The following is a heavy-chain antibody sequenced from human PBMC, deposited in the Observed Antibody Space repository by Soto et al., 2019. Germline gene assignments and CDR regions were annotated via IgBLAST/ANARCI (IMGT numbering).Heavy chain of an antibody. CDR2: ISNDGSKK. Sequence: PGGSLRLSCAVSGLTFSDYAIHWVRQAPGEGLEWVAVISNDGSKKFYIDSVKGRFTISRDNAKNSLYLQMNSLRAEDTAVYYCARFYYDSSGYLPSPYYYYYGMDVWGQGTTVTVSS. V-gene: IGHV3-30*04. J-gene: IGHJ6*02. D-gene: IGHD3-22*01. CDR1: GLTFSDYA. CDR3: ARFYYDSSGYLPSPYYYYYGMDV.